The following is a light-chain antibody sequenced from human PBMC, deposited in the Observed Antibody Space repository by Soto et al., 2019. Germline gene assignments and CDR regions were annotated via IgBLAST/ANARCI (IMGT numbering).Light chain of an antibody. CDR2: GAS. CDR1: QSVSSN. Sequence: EIVMTQSPATLSVSPGERATLSCRASQSVSSNLAWYQQKPGQAPRLLIYGASTRATGIPARFSDSGSGTEFTLTISSLQSEDFALYYCQQSWTFGQGTKVDIK. CDR3: QQSWT. J-gene: IGKJ1*01. V-gene: IGKV3-15*01.